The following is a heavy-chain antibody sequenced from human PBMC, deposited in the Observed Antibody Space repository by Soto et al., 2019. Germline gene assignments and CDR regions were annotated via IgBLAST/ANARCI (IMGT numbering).Heavy chain of an antibody. V-gene: IGHV1-69*13. Sequence: SVKVSCKASGGTFSSYAISWVRQAPGQGLEWMGGIIPIFGTADYAQKFQGRVTITADESTSTAYMELSSLRSEDTAVYYCARDRAVRDFLDAPYYFDFWGQGTLVTVSS. J-gene: IGHJ4*02. CDR1: GGTFSSYA. D-gene: IGHD3-3*01. CDR2: IIPIFGTA. CDR3: ARDRAVRDFLDAPYYFDF.